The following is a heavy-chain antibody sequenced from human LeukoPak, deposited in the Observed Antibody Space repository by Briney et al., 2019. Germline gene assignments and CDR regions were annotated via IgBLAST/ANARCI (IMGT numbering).Heavy chain of an antibody. Sequence: ASVKVSCKASGYTFTSYYMHWVRQAPGQGLEWMGIINPSGGSTSYAQKFQGRVTMTRDTSTSTVCMELSSLRSEDTAVYYCARDDIAVAGYDYWGQGTLVTVSS. J-gene: IGHJ4*02. D-gene: IGHD6-19*01. CDR3: ARDDIAVAGYDY. CDR2: INPSGGST. V-gene: IGHV1-46*01. CDR1: GYTFTSYY.